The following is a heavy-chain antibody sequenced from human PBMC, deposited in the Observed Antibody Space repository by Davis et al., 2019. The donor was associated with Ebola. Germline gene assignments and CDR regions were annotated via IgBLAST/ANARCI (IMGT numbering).Heavy chain of an antibody. CDR1: GGSISSSNW. V-gene: IGHV4-4*02. CDR3: ARGRLAAAGTRYYYYYGMDV. J-gene: IGHJ6*02. D-gene: IGHD6-13*01. Sequence: SETLSLTCAVSGGSISSSNWWSWVRQPPGKGLEWIGEINHSGSTNYNPSLKSRVPISVDTSKNQFSLKLSSVTAADTAVYYCARGRLAAAGTRYYYYYGMDVWGQGTTVTVSS. CDR2: INHSGST.